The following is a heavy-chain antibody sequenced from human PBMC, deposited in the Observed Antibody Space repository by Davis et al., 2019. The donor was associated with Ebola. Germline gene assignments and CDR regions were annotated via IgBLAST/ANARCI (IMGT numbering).Heavy chain of an antibody. J-gene: IGHJ6*02. CDR1: GGSFSGYY. CDR3: AGLGGTFYGMDV. CDR2: INHSGST. Sequence: MPSETLSLTCAVYGGSFSGYYWSWIRQPPGKGLEWIGEINHSGSTNYNPSLKSRVTISVDTSKNQFSLKLSSVTAADTAVYYCAGLGGTFYGMDVWGQGTLVTVSS. V-gene: IGHV4-34*01. D-gene: IGHD3-16*01.